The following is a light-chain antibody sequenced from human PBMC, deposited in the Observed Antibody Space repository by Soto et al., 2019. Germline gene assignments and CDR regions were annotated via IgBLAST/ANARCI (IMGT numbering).Light chain of an antibody. CDR2: GAS. V-gene: IGKV3-15*01. CDR3: QQYNKWPRT. J-gene: IGKJ1*01. CDR1: QSVSNN. Sequence: EIVLTQSPVTLSVSPGERATLSCRASQSVSNNLAWYQQKPGQAPRLLIYGASTRATDIPARISGSGSGTEFTLTISSLQSEDCAVYYCQQYNKWPRTFGQGTKVDI.